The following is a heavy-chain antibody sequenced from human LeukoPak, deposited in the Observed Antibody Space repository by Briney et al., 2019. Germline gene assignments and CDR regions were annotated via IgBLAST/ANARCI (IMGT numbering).Heavy chain of an antibody. Sequence: PGGSLRLSCAASGFTFSSYEMNWVRQAPGKGLEWVSYISSSGGTIYYADSVKGRFTISRDNAKNSLYLQMNSLRAEDTAVYYCARDGPDCSSTRCYFWFDYWGQGTLVTVSS. CDR3: ARDGPDCSSTRCYFWFDY. D-gene: IGHD2-2*01. V-gene: IGHV3-48*03. CDR1: GFTFSSYE. J-gene: IGHJ4*02. CDR2: ISSSGGTI.